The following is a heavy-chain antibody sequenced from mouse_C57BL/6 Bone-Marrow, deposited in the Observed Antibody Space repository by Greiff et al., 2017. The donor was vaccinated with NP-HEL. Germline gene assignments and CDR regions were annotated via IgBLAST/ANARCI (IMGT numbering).Heavy chain of an antibody. CDR1: GFTFSSYA. J-gene: IGHJ2*01. CDR2: ISSGGDYI. V-gene: IGHV5-9-1*02. D-gene: IGHD6-1*01. Sequence: EVNVVESGEGLVKPGGSLKLSCAASGFTFSSYAMSWVRQTPEKRLEWVAYISSGGDYIYYADTVKGRFTISRDNARNTLYLQMSSLKSEDTAMYYCTRERQLWSYFDYWGQGTTLTVSS. CDR3: TRERQLWSYFDY.